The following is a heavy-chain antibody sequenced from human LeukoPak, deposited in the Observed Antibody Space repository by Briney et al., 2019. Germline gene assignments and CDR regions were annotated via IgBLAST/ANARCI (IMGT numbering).Heavy chain of an antibody. D-gene: IGHD3-10*01. V-gene: IGHV1-2*02. CDR2: INPNSGGT. CDR3: ARDLLTSAFET. Sequence: ASVKVSCKASGFTFTGYYMHWVRQAPGQGLEWMGWINPNSGGTNYAQKFQGRVTMTRDTSITTAYMELSRLRSDVTAVYYCARDLLTSAFETWGQGTMVTVSS. CDR1: GFTFTGYY. J-gene: IGHJ3*02.